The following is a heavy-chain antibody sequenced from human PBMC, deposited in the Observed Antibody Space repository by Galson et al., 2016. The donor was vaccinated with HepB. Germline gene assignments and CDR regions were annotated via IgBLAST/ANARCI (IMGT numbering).Heavy chain of an antibody. D-gene: IGHD1-20*01. J-gene: IGHJ2*01. V-gene: IGHV4-61*01. CDR1: GGSVSSGSHY. Sequence: ETLSLTCTVSGGSVSSGSHYWSWIRQPPGKGLEWIGYISYSGSTNYNPSLQNRVTISVDTSRNHFSLKLSSVTAADTAVYYCARAEEGYNWNPEPWYLDLWGRGTLVTVSS. CDR3: ARAEEGYNWNPEPWYLDL. CDR2: ISYSGST.